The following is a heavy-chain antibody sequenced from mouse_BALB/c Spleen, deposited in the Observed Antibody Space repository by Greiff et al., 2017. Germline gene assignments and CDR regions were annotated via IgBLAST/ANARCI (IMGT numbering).Heavy chain of an antibody. CDR3: ARDKGLRLAMDY. CDR1: GFTFTDYY. V-gene: IGHV7-3*02. J-gene: IGHJ4*01. CDR2: IRNKANGYTT. D-gene: IGHD2-2*01. Sequence: DVKLVESGGGLVQPGGSLRLSCATSGFTFTDYYMSWVRQPPGKALEWLGFIRNKANGYTTEYSASVKGRFTISRDNSQSILYLQMNTLRAEDSATYYCARDKGLRLAMDYWGQGTSVTVSS.